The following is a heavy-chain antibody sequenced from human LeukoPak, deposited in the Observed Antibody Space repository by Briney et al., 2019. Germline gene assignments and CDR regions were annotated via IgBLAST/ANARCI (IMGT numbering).Heavy chain of an antibody. CDR1: GGSISSYY. CDR2: IYYRGST. V-gene: IGHV4-59*01. CDR3: ARDIGYYDSSGYYDY. Sequence: SEALSLTCTVSGGSISSYYWSWIRQPPGKGLEWIGYIYYRGSTDYNPSLKSRVTISVDTSKNQFSLKLSSVTAADTAVYYCARDIGYYDSSGYYDYWGQGTLVTVSS. J-gene: IGHJ4*02. D-gene: IGHD3-22*01.